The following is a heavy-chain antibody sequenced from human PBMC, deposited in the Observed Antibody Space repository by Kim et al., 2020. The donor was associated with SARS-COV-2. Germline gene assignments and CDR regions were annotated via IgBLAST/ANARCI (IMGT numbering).Heavy chain of an antibody. V-gene: IGHV3-23*01. Sequence: GGSLRLSCAASGFTFTGYALSWVRQAPGKGLEWVSDISSGGTTYYADSVKGRFTISRDNSKNTLYLQMNSLRVEDTAAYYCAKLGGAWNSGNYYCDYWGQGTLVTVSS. D-gene: IGHD3-10*01. CDR3: AKLGGAWNSGNYYCDY. J-gene: IGHJ4*02. CDR1: GFTFTGYA. CDR2: ISSGGTT.